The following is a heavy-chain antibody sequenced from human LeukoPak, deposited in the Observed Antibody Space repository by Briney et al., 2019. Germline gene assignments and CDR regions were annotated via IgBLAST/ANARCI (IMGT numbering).Heavy chain of an antibody. CDR1: GGTFSSYA. J-gene: IGHJ4*02. V-gene: IGHV1-69*06. Sequence: ASVKVSCKASGGTFSSYAISWVRQAPGQGLEWMGGINPIFGTANYAQKFQGRVTITADKSTSTAYMELRSLRSDDTAVYYCARGPDILTGFNDYWGQGTLVTVSS. CDR2: INPIFGTA. CDR3: ARGPDILTGFNDY. D-gene: IGHD3-9*01.